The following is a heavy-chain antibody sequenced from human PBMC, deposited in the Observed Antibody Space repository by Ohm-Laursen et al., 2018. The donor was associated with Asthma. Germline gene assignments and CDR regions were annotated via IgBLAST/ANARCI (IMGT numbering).Heavy chain of an antibody. CDR1: GFTFSRYS. Sequence: SLRLSCTASGFTFSRYSIHWVRQAPGKGLEWVASISTASTFIYYADSVRGRFTVSRDDAKNSLYLQMNSLRAEDTAVYYCATQTYDYWGQGTLVTVSS. CDR2: ISTASTFI. CDR3: ATQTYDY. J-gene: IGHJ4*02. V-gene: IGHV3-21*01.